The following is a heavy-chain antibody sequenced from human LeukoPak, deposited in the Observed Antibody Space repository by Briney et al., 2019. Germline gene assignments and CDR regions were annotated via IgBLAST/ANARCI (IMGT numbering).Heavy chain of an antibody. CDR3: ARAQLGTTFDY. D-gene: IGHD7-27*01. J-gene: IGHJ4*02. V-gene: IGHV3-53*01. Sequence: GGSLRLSCAASGFTVSSNYMSWVRQAPGKGLEWVSVIYSGGSTYYADSVKGRFTISRDNSKNTLYLQMNSLRAEDTAVYYCARAQLGTTFDYWGQGTLVTVSS. CDR2: IYSGGST. CDR1: GFTVSSNY.